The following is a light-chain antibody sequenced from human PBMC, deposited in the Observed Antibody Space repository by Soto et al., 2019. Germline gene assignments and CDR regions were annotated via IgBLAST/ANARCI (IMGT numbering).Light chain of an antibody. Sequence: DIQITQSPSTLSGSVGDRVTITCRASQTISSWLAWYQQKPGKAPKLLIYKASTLKSGVPSRFSGSGSGPDFTLTISSLQPEDFATYYCQQSYSNPPTFGQGTKVDIK. CDR3: QQSYSNPPT. V-gene: IGKV1-5*03. CDR1: QTISSW. J-gene: IGKJ1*01. CDR2: KAS.